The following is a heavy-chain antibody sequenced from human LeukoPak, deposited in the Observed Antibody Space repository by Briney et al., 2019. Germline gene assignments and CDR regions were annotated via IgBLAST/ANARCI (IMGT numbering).Heavy chain of an antibody. J-gene: IGHJ4*02. CDR2: INHSGST. CDR1: GGSFSGYY. CDR3: ARAEDCSGGSCFFLAF. V-gene: IGHV4-34*01. Sequence: SETLSLTCAVYGGSFSGYYWSWVRQPPGKGLEWIGEINHSGSTNDNPSLKSRVTISVDTSKNQFSLKMSSVTAADTAVYYCARAEDCSGGSCFFLAFWGQGNLVTVSS. D-gene: IGHD2-15*01.